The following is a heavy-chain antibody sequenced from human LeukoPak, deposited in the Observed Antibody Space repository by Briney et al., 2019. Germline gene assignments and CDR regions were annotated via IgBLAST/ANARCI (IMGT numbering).Heavy chain of an antibody. J-gene: IGHJ3*02. CDR3: ARVTNYDSSGYYDFDAFDI. CDR2: ISSSSSYI. CDR1: GFTFSSYS. V-gene: IGHV3-21*01. D-gene: IGHD3-22*01. Sequence: GGSLRLSCAASGFTFSSYSMNWVRQAPGKGLEWVSSISSSSSYIYYADSVKGRFTISRDNAKSSLYLQMNSLRAEDTAVYYCARVTNYDSSGYYDFDAFDIWGQGTMVTVSS.